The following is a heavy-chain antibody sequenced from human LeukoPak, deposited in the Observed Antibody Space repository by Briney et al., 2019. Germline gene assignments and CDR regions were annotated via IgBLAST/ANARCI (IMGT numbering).Heavy chain of an antibody. D-gene: IGHD2-2*01. CDR3: ARDPYPFYYYYYMDV. CDR1: GFTFSSYW. V-gene: IGHV3-74*01. CDR2: INTDGSST. Sequence: GGSLRLSCAASGFTFSSYWMHWVRQAPGKGLVWVSRINTDGSSTSYADSVKGRFTISRDNAKNSLYLQMNSLRAEDTAVYYCARDPYPFYYYYYMDVWGKGTTVTVSS. J-gene: IGHJ6*03.